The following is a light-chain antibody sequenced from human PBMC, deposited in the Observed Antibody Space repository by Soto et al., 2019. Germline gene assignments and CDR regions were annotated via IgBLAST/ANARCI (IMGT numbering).Light chain of an antibody. CDR3: QQYGSSPWT. J-gene: IGKJ1*01. Sequence: EIVLTQSPGTLSFSPGERCTLSFRSSQSVSSSYLAWYQQKPGQAPRLLIYGASTRATGIPDRFSGSGSGTDFTLTISRLEPEDFALFYCQQYGSSPWTFGQGTKVDIK. CDR1: QSVSSSY. V-gene: IGKV3-20*01. CDR2: GAS.